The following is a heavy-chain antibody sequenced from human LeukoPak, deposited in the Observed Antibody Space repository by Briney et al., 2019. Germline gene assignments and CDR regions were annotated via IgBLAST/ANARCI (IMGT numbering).Heavy chain of an antibody. CDR3: ASLGRPDMPTDYHYYGMDV. Sequence: SETLSLTCTVSGGSISSYYWSWIRQPPGKGLEWIGCIYYSGSTDYNPSLKSRVTISVVTSKNQFSLKLSSVTAADTAVYYCASLGRPDMPTDYHYYGMDVWGQGTTVTVSS. D-gene: IGHD2-2*01. CDR2: IYYSGST. CDR1: GGSISSYY. J-gene: IGHJ6*02. V-gene: IGHV4-59*08.